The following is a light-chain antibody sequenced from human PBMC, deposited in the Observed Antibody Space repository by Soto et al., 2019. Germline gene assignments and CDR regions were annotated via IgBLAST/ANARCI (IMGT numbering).Light chain of an antibody. CDR1: RSIVGGYYF. CDR2: DVT. J-gene: IGLJ1*01. V-gene: IGLV2-14*03. CDR3: TSYTSSITYV. Sequence: QSVLTQPASVSGSPGQSITISCTGTRSIVGGYYFVSWYQHHPGKAPKLIIYDVTNRPSGISNRFSGSKSGNTASLTISGLQAEDEADYYCTSYTSSITYVFGTGTKVTVL.